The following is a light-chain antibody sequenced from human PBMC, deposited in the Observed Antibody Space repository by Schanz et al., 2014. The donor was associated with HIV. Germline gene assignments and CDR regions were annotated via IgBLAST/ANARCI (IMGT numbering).Light chain of an antibody. CDR2: GNS. CDR1: SSNIGAGYD. Sequence: QSVLTQPPSVSGAPGQRVTISCTGSSSNIGAGYDVHWYQHLPETAPKLLIYGNSNRPSGVPDRFSASKSGTSASLAITGLQADDEADYYCQSFDGSHVVFGGGTKLTVL. V-gene: IGLV1-40*01. J-gene: IGLJ2*01. CDR3: QSFDGSHVV.